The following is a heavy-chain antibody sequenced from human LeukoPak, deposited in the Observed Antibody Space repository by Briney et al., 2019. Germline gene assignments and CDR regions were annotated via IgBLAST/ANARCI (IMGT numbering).Heavy chain of an antibody. V-gene: IGHV3-11*04. CDR1: GFTFSDYY. Sequence: GGSLRLSCAASGFTFSDYYMSWIRQAPGKGLEWVSYISSSGSTIYYADSVKGRFTISRDNAKSSLFLQMNSLRAEDTAVYYCASQGSGYDSPIDYWGQGTLITVSS. CDR3: ASQGSGYDSPIDY. D-gene: IGHD5-12*01. CDR2: ISSSGSTI. J-gene: IGHJ4*02.